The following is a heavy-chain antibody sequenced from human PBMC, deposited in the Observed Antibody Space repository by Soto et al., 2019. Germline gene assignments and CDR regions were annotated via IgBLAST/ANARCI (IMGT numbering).Heavy chain of an antibody. V-gene: IGHV3-7*01. CDR1: RSSSSNYW. CDR3: ASGYSSGSSHYYFDY. Sequence: GGSLRLSCAVSRSSSSNYWMSWVRQAPGKGLEWVANVNQDGSEKNYVDSVRGRFTISRDNAKISLSLQMNSLRAEDTAVYYCASGYSSGSSHYYFDYGGQGTRVTVSS. CDR2: VNQDGSEK. D-gene: IGHD5-18*01. J-gene: IGHJ4*02.